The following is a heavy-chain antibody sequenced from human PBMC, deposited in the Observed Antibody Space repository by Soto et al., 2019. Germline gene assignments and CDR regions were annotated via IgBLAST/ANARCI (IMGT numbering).Heavy chain of an antibody. CDR2: ISSSSSTI. D-gene: IGHD6-19*01. CDR1: GFTFSSYS. J-gene: IGHJ4*02. V-gene: IGHV3-48*01. CDR3: VAVAGNNDY. Sequence: GGSLRLSCAASGFTFSSYSMNWVLQAPGKGLEWVSYISSSSSTIYYADSVKGRFTISRDNAKNSLYLQMNSLRAEDTAVYYCVAVAGNNDYWGQGTLVTVSS.